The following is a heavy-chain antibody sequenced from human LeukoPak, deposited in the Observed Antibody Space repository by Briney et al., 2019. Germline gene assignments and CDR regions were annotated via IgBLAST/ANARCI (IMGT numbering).Heavy chain of an antibody. J-gene: IGHJ5*02. V-gene: IGHV4-59*08. CDR2: IYYSGDT. CDR3: ARQHCSGGKCYLAWFDP. D-gene: IGHD2-15*01. Sequence: SSETLSLTCTVSGGSISNYYWSWIRQPPGKGLEWIAYIYYSGDTNCNPSLKSRVTISVDTSKNQFSLNLTSVTAADTAVYYFARQHCSGGKCYLAWFDPWGQGTLVTVSS. CDR1: GGSISNYY.